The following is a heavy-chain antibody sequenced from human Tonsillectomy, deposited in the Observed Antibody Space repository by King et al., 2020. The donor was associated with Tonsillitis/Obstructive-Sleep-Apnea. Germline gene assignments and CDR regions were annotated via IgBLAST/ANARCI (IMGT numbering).Heavy chain of an antibody. V-gene: IGHV4-34*01. J-gene: IGHJ4*02. D-gene: IGHD2-15*01. Sequence: VQLQQWGAGLLKPSETLSLTCAVYGGSFSGHYWNWIRQPPGKGLEWIGEIDHVGSTNYNPSLKSRVTMSGDTSKNQFSLKLRSVTAADTAVYYWAREFDSLACWGQGTLVTVSS. CDR3: AREFDSLAC. CDR2: IDHVGST. CDR1: GGSFSGHY.